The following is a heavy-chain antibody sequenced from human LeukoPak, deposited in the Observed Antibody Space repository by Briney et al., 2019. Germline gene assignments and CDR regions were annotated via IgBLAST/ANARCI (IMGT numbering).Heavy chain of an antibody. Sequence: SETLSLTCAVYGGSFSGYYWSWIRQPPGKGLEWIGEINHSGSTNYNPSLKSRVTISVDTSKNQFSLKLSSVTAADTAVYYCARRITISGVADYWGQGTLVTVSS. J-gene: IGHJ4*02. CDR3: ARRITISGVADY. CDR1: GGSFSGYY. CDR2: INHSGST. V-gene: IGHV4-34*01. D-gene: IGHD3-3*01.